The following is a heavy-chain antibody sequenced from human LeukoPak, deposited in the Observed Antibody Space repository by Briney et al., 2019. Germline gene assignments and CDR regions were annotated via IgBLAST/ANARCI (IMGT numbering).Heavy chain of an antibody. D-gene: IGHD5-24*01. CDR2: INHSGST. V-gene: IGHV4-34*01. CDR3: ARAHPLRWLQWHDAFDI. Sequence: SETLSLTCAVYGGSFSGYYWSWIRQPPGKGLEWIGEINHSGSTNYNPSLKSRVTISVDTSKNQFSLKLSSVTAADTAVYYCARAHPLRWLQWHDAFDIWGQGTMVTVSS. J-gene: IGHJ3*02. CDR1: GGSFSGYY.